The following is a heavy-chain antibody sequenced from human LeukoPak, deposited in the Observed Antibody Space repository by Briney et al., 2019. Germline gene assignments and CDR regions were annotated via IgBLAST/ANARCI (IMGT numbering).Heavy chain of an antibody. CDR3: ARDHYDSSGYYYYYYYMDV. V-gene: IGHV4-4*07. J-gene: IGHJ6*03. D-gene: IGHD3-22*01. Sequence: SETLSLTCTVSGGSISSYYWSWIRQPAGKGLEWIGRIYTSGSTNYNPSLKSRVIISVDTSKNQFSLKLSSVTAADTAVYYCARDHYDSSGYYYYYYYMDVWGKGTTVTISS. CDR2: IYTSGST. CDR1: GGSISSYY.